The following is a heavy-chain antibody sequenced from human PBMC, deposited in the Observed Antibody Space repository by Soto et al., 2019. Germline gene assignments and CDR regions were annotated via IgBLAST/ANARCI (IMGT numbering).Heavy chain of an antibody. J-gene: IGHJ4*02. D-gene: IGHD2-2*01. CDR1: GFTFSSYA. Sequence: HVQLVESGGGVVQPGRSLRLSCAASGFTFSSYAMHWVRQAPGKGLEWVAVISYDGSNKYYADSVKGRFTISRDNAKNTLYLQMNSLRAEDTAVYDFARSRPGPFFDYCGQGTLDTVSS. V-gene: IGHV3-30-3*01. CDR3: ARSRPGPFFDY. CDR2: ISYDGSNK.